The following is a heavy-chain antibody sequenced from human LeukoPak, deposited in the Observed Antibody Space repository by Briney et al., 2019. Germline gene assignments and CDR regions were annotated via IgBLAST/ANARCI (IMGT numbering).Heavy chain of an antibody. D-gene: IGHD6-19*01. CDR1: GFTFSSYA. V-gene: IGHV3-23*01. CDR2: ISGSGGST. CDR3: AKGLSLVAVAGRSGDY. Sequence: PGGSLRLSCAASGFTFSSYAMSWVRQAPGKGLECVSAISGSGGSTYYADSVKGRFTISRDNSKNTLYLQMNSLRAEDTAVYYCAKGLSLVAVAGRSGDYWGQGTLVTVSS. J-gene: IGHJ4*02.